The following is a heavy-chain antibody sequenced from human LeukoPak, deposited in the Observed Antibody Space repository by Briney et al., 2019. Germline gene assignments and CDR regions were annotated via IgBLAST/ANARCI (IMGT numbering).Heavy chain of an antibody. CDR1: GGSFSGYY. J-gene: IGHJ5*02. CDR3: ARGQPVYDFWSGYYTENWFDP. Sequence: SETLSLTCAVYGGSFSGYYWSWIRQPPGKGLEWIGEINHSGSTNYNPSLKSRVTISVDTSKNQFSLKLSSVTAADTAVYYCARGQPVYDFWSGYYTENWFDPWGQGTLVTVSS. CDR2: INHSGST. V-gene: IGHV4-34*01. D-gene: IGHD3-3*01.